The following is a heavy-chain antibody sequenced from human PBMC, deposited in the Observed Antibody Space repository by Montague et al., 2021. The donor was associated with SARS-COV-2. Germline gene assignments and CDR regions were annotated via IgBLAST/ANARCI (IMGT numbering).Heavy chain of an antibody. J-gene: IGHJ2*01. D-gene: IGHD2-21*02. CDR3: ARVHIVVVTAMRYFDL. Sequence: TLSLTCTVSGGSISSGGYYWSWIRQHPGKGLEWIGYIYYSGSTYYNPSLKSRVTISVDTSKNQFSLKLRSVTAADTAVYYCARVHIVVVTAMRYFDLWGRGTLVTVSS. CDR1: GGSISSGGYY. CDR2: IYYSGST. V-gene: IGHV4-31*03.